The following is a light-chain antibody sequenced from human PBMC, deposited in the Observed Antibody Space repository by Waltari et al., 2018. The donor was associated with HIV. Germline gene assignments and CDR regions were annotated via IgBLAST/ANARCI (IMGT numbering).Light chain of an antibody. V-gene: IGLV1-44*01. Sequence: QSVLTQPPSASGTPGQRVTISCSGSSSNVGRNSVSWYRQFPGPAPKLLIYKTNRRPSGVPDRFSGSKSGTSASLAISGLQSDDESVYYCAAWDDSLNGPLFGGGTQLTVL. CDR2: KTN. J-gene: IGLJ2*01. CDR1: SSNVGRNS. CDR3: AAWDDSLNGPL.